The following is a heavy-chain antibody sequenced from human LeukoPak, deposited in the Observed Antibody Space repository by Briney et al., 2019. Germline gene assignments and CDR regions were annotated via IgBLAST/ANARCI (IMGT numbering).Heavy chain of an antibody. J-gene: IGHJ4*02. CDR3: ARGGFYGDYDLYYFDY. Sequence: NPSQTLSLTCTVSGGSISSGSYYWSWIRQPAGKGLEWIGRIYTSGSTNYNPSLKSRVTISVDTSKNQFSLKLSSVTAADTAVYYCARGGFYGDYDLYYFDYWGQGTLVTVSS. D-gene: IGHD4-17*01. CDR1: GGSISSGSYY. CDR2: IYTSGST. V-gene: IGHV4-61*02.